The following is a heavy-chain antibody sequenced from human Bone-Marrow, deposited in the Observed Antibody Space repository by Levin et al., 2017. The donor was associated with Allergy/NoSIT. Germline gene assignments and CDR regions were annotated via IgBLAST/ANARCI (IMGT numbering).Heavy chain of an antibody. Sequence: SETLSLTCTVSDASITDYYWTWIRQPPGKGLEWIGHSYYSGSTNYNPSLKSRVTISIDTSKNQFSLKLSSVTAADTAVYYCARRDYGDYFDYWGTGTLVTVSS. J-gene: IGHJ4*02. D-gene: IGHD4-17*01. V-gene: IGHV4-59*01. CDR3: ARRDYGDYFDY. CDR1: DASITDYY. CDR2: SYYSGST.